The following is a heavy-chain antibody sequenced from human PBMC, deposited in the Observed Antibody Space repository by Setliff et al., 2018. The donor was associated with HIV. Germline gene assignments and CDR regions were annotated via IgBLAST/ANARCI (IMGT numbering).Heavy chain of an antibody. CDR3: AGGFRDDIVVVSGRPRTWLDP. CDR1: GVSINSVLYS. CDR2: IYYSGNT. Sequence: SETLSLTCTVSGVSINSVLYSWTWIRQLPGKGLEWIGYIYYSGNTYYNPSLKSRLTISLEASKNQFSLKLSSVTATDTAVYYCAGGFRDDIVVVSGRPRTWLDPWGQGTLVTVSS. V-gene: IGHV4-31*02. J-gene: IGHJ5*02. D-gene: IGHD2-2*01.